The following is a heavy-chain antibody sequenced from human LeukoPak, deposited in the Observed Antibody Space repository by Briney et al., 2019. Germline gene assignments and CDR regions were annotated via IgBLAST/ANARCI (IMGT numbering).Heavy chain of an antibody. J-gene: IGHJ4*02. CDR2: INPNSGGT. Sequence: GWINPNSGGTNYAQKFQGRVTMTRDTSISTAYMELSRLRSDDTAVYYCARVRRGWYEDYWGQGTLVTVSS. V-gene: IGHV1-2*02. D-gene: IGHD6-19*01. CDR3: ARVRRGWYEDY.